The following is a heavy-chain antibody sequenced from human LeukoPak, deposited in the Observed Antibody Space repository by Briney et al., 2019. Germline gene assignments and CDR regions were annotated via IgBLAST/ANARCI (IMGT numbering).Heavy chain of an antibody. V-gene: IGHV3-11*03. Sequence: GGSLRLSCAASGFTLSDYYMSWIRQAPGKGLEWVSYISSSDNSGGYTNYADSVKGRFTVSRDDDKNSLYLLMNSLRAEDTAVYYCARSPYGDSHFDYWGQGTLVTVSS. J-gene: IGHJ4*02. CDR3: ARSPYGDSHFDY. CDR2: ISSSDNSGGYT. CDR1: GFTLSDYY. D-gene: IGHD4-17*01.